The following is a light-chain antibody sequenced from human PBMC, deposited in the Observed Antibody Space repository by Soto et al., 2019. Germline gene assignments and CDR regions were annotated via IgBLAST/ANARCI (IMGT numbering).Light chain of an antibody. V-gene: IGKV1-5*03. Sequence: DIQMTQSPSTLSASVGDRVTITCRASQSISSWLAWYQQKSGQAPKLLIYKASTFESGVPPRFSGSGSGTEFPHTISSLQLDDFATYYCQQYNSYSRTFGQGTKLDIK. CDR2: KAS. CDR3: QQYNSYSRT. CDR1: QSISSW. J-gene: IGKJ2*02.